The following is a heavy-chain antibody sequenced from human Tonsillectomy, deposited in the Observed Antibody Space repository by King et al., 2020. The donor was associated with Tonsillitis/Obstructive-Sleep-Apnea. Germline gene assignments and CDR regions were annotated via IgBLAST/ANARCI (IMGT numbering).Heavy chain of an antibody. CDR2: IIPIFGIA. CDR1: GGIFDNYA. Sequence: GQLVQSGAEVKKPGSSVKVSCKASGGIFDNYAISWVRQAPGQGLEWMGRIIPIFGIAKYAQKFQGRVTITADKSTGTAYMELSSLSSEDTAVYYCAREVGATTRYYYYMDVWGKGTTVTVSS. V-gene: IGHV1-69*04. CDR3: AREVGATTRYYYYMDV. D-gene: IGHD1-26*01. J-gene: IGHJ6*03.